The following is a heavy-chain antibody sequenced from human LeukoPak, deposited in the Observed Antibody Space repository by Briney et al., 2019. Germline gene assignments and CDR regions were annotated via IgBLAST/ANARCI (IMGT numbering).Heavy chain of an antibody. Sequence: SETLSLTCTVSGCSISSYYWSWIRQPPGKGLEWIGYIFHSGGTNYNPSLKSRVTISVDTSKNQLSLKLSSVTAADTDVYYCAREVGSSGSYGYFDYWGQGTLVTVSS. CDR2: IFHSGGT. CDR1: GCSISSYY. D-gene: IGHD1-26*01. V-gene: IGHV4-59*12. CDR3: AREVGSSGSYGYFDY. J-gene: IGHJ4*02.